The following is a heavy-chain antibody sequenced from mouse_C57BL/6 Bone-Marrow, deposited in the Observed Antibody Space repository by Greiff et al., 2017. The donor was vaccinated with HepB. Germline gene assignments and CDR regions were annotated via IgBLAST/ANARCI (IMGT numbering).Heavy chain of an antibody. D-gene: IGHD2-1*01. CDR2: INPSSGYT. CDR1: GYTFTSYT. V-gene: IGHV1-4*01. CDR3: ANLLSYYFDY. J-gene: IGHJ2*01. Sequence: QVKLMESGAELARPGASVKMSCKASGYTFTSYTMHWVKQRPGQGLEWIGYINPSSGYTKYNQKFKDKATLTADKSSSTAYMQLSSLTSEDSAVYYCANLLSYYFDYWGQGTTLTVSS.